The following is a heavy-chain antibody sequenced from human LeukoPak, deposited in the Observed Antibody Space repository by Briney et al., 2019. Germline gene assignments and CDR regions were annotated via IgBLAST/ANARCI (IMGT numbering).Heavy chain of an antibody. Sequence: SETLSLTCTVSGGSISSSSYYWGWIRPPPGKGLEWIGSIYYSGSTYYNPSLKSRVTISVDTSKTQFSLKLSSVTAADRAVYYWARPGYGNWDGGNWFDPWGQGTLVTVSS. J-gene: IGHJ5*02. D-gene: IGHD1-1*01. CDR3: ARPGYGNWDGGNWFDP. CDR2: IYYSGST. V-gene: IGHV4-39*01. CDR1: GGSISSSSYY.